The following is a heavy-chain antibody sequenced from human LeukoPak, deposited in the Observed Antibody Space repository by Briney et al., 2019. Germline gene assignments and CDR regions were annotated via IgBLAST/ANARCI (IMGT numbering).Heavy chain of an antibody. V-gene: IGHV4-59*01. D-gene: IGHD1-1*01. CDR3: ARQLGFDAFDI. CDR2: IYYSGST. J-gene: IGHJ3*02. Sequence: PSETLSLTCTVSGGSISSYCWSWIRQPPGKGLEWIGYIYYSGSTNYNPSLKSRVTISVDTSKNQFSLKLSSVTAADTAVYYCARQLGFDAFDIWGQGTMVTVSS. CDR1: GGSISSYC.